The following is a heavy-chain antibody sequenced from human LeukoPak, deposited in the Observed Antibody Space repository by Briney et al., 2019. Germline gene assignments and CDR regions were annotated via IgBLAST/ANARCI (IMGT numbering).Heavy chain of an antibody. V-gene: IGHV1-2*02. Sequence: ASVTVSFKSFGYSFTVYHLHWVRQAPRQGGGWMGWVNPKTGGTNYARKFQGRGTITRDTSINTVNMELSRLTSDDTAVYYCAREFSSKLEWLAYVTGDDAFDVWGQGTMITVS. J-gene: IGHJ3*01. CDR2: VNPKTGGT. CDR3: AREFSSKLEWLAYVTGDDAFDV. D-gene: IGHD3-3*01. CDR1: GYSFTVYH.